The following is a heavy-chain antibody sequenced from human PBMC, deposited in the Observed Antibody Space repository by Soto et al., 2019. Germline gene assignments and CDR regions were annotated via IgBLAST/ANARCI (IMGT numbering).Heavy chain of an antibody. CDR1: GYTFTGYY. J-gene: IGHJ6*02. Sequence: QVQLVQSGAEVKKPGASVKVSCKASGYTFTGYYMHWVRQAPGQGLEWMGWINPNSGGTNYAQKFQGLVTRTRETSISTAYMELSRLRCDDTAVYYCARDRGIAARHPHYYDGMDVWGQGTTVTVSS. V-gene: IGHV1-2*04. CDR2: INPNSGGT. D-gene: IGHD6-6*01. CDR3: ARDRGIAARHPHYYDGMDV.